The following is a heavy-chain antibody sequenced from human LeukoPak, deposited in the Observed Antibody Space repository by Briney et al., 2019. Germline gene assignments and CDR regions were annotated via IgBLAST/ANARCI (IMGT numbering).Heavy chain of an antibody. V-gene: IGHV3-30-3*01. J-gene: IGHJ4*02. D-gene: IGHD6-19*01. CDR2: ISSDGTNK. Sequence: GGSLRLSCAASGFIFRNYIMHWVRQAPGKGLEWVAVISSDGTNKYYADTVKGRFTISRDNSKNTLYVQMNSLRGEDTAVYYCARADGSGHGWMNFDYWGQGTLVTVSS. CDR3: ARADGSGHGWMNFDY. CDR1: GFIFRNYI.